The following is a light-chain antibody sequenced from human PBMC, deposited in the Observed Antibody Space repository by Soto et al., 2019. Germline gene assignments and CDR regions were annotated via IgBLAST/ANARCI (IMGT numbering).Light chain of an antibody. CDR1: ESVHRN. J-gene: IGKJ3*01. Sequence: EMVMTQSPATLSVSPGERVTLSCRASESVHRNLACYQQKPGQGPSLLIYYASTRATGVPDRFTGSGSGTEFTLTISSLQSEDFGVYHCQHYSNLPPTFGPGTTVAIK. CDR3: QHYSNLPPT. CDR2: YAS. V-gene: IGKV3-15*01.